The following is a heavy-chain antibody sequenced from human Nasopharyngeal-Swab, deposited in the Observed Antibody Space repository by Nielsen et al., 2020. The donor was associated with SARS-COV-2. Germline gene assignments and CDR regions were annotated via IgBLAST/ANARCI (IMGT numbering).Heavy chain of an antibody. J-gene: IGHJ3*02. CDR3: ARADLLLGGSLDI. Sequence: GEPLKISCAASGFTFSSYWMYWVRQDPGKGLVLVSRIYNDGSVTTYADSAKGRFTISRDNAKNTVYLQMNSLRAEDTAVYYCARADLLLGGSLDIWGQGTTVTVSS. CDR2: IYNDGSVT. D-gene: IGHD1-26*01. CDR1: GFTFSSYW. V-gene: IGHV3-74*03.